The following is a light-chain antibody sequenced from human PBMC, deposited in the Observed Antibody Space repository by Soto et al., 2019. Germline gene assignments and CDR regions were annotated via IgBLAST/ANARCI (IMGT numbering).Light chain of an antibody. CDR3: CSYAGTSTYV. CDR1: SSDVGSYNL. V-gene: IGLV2-23*01. J-gene: IGLJ1*01. CDR2: EGS. Sequence: QSVLTQPASVSGSPGQSITISCTGTSSDVGSYNLVSWYRHHPGKAPKLMVYEGSKRPSGVSNRFSGSKSGNTASLTISGLQAEDEADYYCCSYAGTSTYVFGTGTKVTAL.